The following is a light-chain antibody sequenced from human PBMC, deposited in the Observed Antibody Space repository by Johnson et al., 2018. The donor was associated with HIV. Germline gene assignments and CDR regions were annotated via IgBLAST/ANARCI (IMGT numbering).Light chain of an antibody. V-gene: IGLV1-51*01. J-gene: IGLJ1*01. CDR3: RTWGGV. Sequence: QSVLTQPPSVSAAPGQKVTISCSGSSSNIGNSYVSWYQQLPGTAPKLLIYDNNKRPSGIPDRFSGSKSGTSATLGITGLQTGDEADYYCRTWGGVFGTGTKVTVL. CDR1: SSNIGNSY. CDR2: DNN.